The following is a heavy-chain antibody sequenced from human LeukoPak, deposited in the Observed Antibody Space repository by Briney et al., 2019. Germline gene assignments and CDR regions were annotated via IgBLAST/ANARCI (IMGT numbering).Heavy chain of an antibody. CDR3: AGSSSWYYFDY. V-gene: IGHV1-18*01. CDR2: ISAYNGNT. Sequence: ASVKVSCKASGYTFTSYGISWVGQAPGQGREWMGWISAYNGNTNYAQKLQGTVTMPTDTSTSTAYMELRSLRSDDTAVYYCAGSSSWYYFDYWGQGTLVTVSS. J-gene: IGHJ4*02. CDR1: GYTFTSYG. D-gene: IGHD6-13*01.